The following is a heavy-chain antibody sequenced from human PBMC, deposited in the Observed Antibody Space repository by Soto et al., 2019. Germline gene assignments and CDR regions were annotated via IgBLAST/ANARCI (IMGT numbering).Heavy chain of an antibody. CDR2: ISYDGSNK. D-gene: IGHD3-16*01. CDR1: GFTFSSYA. J-gene: IGHJ4*02. Sequence: PGGSLRLSCAASGFTFSSYAMHWVRQAPGKGLEWVAVISYDGSNKYYADSVKGRFTISRDNSKNTLYLQMNSLRAEDTAVYYCAREALIKSTPVDYWGQGTLVTVSS. CDR3: AREALIKSTPVDY. V-gene: IGHV3-30-3*01.